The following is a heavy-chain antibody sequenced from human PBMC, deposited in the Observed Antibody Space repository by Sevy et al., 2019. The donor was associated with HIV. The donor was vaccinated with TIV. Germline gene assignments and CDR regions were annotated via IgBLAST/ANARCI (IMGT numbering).Heavy chain of an antibody. Sequence: GGSLRLSCAASGFNFSAAAMHWVRQASGKGLEWVGRIRSEGKNYATAYAVLVKGRFTIYRDDSKKMVFLQMSSLKTEDTAVYYCTKHSHADYWGRGTLVTVSS. CDR2: IRSEGKNYAT. CDR1: GFNFSAAA. CDR3: TKHSHADY. V-gene: IGHV3-73*01. J-gene: IGHJ4*01.